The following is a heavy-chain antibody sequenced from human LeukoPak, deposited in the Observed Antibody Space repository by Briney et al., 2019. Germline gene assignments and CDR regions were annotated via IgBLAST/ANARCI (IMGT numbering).Heavy chain of an antibody. CDR1: GGSISSGSYY. CDR2: IYTGGST. D-gene: IGHD1-26*01. CDR3: ARGMVGAIPYWYFDL. Sequence: PSETLSLTCTVSGGSISSGSYYWSWIRQPAGKGLEWIGRIYTGGSTYYNPSLKSRVTLSVDTSKNPFSLKLSSVPDADTAMYYCARGMVGAIPYWYFDLWGRGTLVTVSS. J-gene: IGHJ2*01. V-gene: IGHV4-61*02.